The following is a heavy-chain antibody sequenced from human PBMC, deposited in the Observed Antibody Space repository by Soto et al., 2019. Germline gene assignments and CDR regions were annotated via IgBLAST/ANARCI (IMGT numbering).Heavy chain of an antibody. CDR3: ARDGGAY. CDR1: GFTFSSYA. V-gene: IGHV3-30-3*01. CDR2: MSYDGSNK. Sequence: QVQLVESGGGVVQPGRSLRLSCAASGFTFSSYAMHWVRRAPGKGLEWMAVMSYDGSNKYYADSVKGRFTISRDNSKNTLSLQLNSLRPEATALYYCARDGGAYWGQGTLVIVSS. J-gene: IGHJ4*02. D-gene: IGHD3-16*01.